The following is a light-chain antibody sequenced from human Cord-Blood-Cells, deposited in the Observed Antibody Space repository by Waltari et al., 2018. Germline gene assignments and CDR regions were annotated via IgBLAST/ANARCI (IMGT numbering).Light chain of an antibody. J-gene: IGKJ2*01. V-gene: IGKV3-15*01. CDR3: QQYNNLPPYT. Sequence: EIVMTQSPATLSVSPGERATLSYRASQSFSSNLAWYQQKPGQAPRLLIYGASTRATGIPARFSGSGSGTEFTLTISSLQSEDFAVYYCQQYNNLPPYTFGQGTKLEIK. CDR1: QSFSSN. CDR2: GAS.